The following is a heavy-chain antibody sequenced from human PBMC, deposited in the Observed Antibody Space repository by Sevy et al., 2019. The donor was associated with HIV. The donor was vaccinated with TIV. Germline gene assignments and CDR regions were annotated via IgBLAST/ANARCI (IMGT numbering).Heavy chain of an antibody. V-gene: IGHV3-48*02. D-gene: IGHD6-13*01. CDR2: ISSSSSTI. CDR1: GFTFSSYS. Sequence: GGSLRLSCAASGFTFSSYSMNWVRQAPRKGLEWVSYISSSSSTIYYANSVKGRFTISRDNAKNSLYLQMNSLRDEDTAVYYCARTKGPYSSSWYYFDYWGQGTLVTVSS. CDR3: ARTKGPYSSSWYYFDY. J-gene: IGHJ4*02.